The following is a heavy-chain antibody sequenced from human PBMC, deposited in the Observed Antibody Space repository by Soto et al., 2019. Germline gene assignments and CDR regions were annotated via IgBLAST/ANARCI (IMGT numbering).Heavy chain of an antibody. Sequence: QVQLQQWGAGLLKPSETLSLTCAVYGGSFSGYYWSWIRQPPGKGLEWIGEINHSGSTNYNPSLKSRVTISVDTSKNQFSLKLSSVTAADTAVYYCERVYGSGSYYSHFDYWGQGTLVTVSS. CDR1: GGSFSGYY. D-gene: IGHD3-10*01. CDR3: ERVYGSGSYYSHFDY. CDR2: INHSGST. V-gene: IGHV4-34*01. J-gene: IGHJ4*02.